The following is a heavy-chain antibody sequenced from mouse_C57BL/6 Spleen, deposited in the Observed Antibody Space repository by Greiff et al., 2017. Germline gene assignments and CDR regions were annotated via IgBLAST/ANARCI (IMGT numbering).Heavy chain of an antibody. D-gene: IGHD1-1*01. CDR1: GFTFSDAW. CDR2: IRNKANNHAT. J-gene: IGHJ4*01. V-gene: IGHV6-6*01. Sequence: EVQGVESGGGLVQPGGSMKLSCAASGFTFSDAWMDWVRQSPEKGLEWVAEIRNKANNHATYNAKSVKGRFTIARDDSKSNVYLQKNSLRAEDTGIYYCNPRIYYYGSSDYYAMDYWGQGTSVTVAS. CDR3: NPRIYYYGSSDYYAMDY.